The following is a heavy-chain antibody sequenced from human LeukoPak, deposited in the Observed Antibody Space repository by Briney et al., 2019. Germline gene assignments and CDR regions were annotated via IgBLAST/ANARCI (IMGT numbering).Heavy chain of an antibody. CDR1: SGFISSYY. J-gene: IGHJ4*02. CDR2: IYYTGST. D-gene: IGHD2-21*01. Sequence: SETLSLTCSVSSGFISSYYWTWIRQSPGKGLEWIGYIYYTGSTSYNPSLQSRVTISVDTSKNQFSLKLSSVTAADTAVYYCARGYSQVDYWGQGTLVTASS. CDR3: ARGYSQVDY. V-gene: IGHV4-59*12.